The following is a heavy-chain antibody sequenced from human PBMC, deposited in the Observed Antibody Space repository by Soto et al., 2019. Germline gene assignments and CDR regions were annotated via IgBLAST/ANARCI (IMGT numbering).Heavy chain of an antibody. Sequence: GASVKVSCKASGYTFTSYDINWVRQATGQGLEWVGWMNPNSGNTGYAQKFQGRVTMTRNTSISTAYMELSSLRSEDTAVYYCARGHSITIFGVVIIEGMDVWGQGTTVTVSS. CDR2: MNPNSGNT. J-gene: IGHJ6*02. V-gene: IGHV1-8*01. CDR1: GYTFTSYD. D-gene: IGHD3-3*01. CDR3: ARGHSITIFGVVIIEGMDV.